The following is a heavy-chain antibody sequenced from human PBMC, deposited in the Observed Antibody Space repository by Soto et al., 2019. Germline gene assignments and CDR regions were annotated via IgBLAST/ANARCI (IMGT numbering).Heavy chain of an antibody. D-gene: IGHD2-8*01. CDR3: ATLPPRIVLMTIPFPS. Sequence: SDTLSLTCVVSCDSISSTHWWTWVRQTPGTGLEWIGEIYHTGSTKYNPTLKNRVNISVDKSNNQFSLNLKSVTASVTVVYYCATLPPRIVLMTIPFPSWGQGTLVTVS. J-gene: IGHJ4*02. V-gene: IGHV4-4*02. CDR2: IYHTGST. CDR1: CDSISSTHW.